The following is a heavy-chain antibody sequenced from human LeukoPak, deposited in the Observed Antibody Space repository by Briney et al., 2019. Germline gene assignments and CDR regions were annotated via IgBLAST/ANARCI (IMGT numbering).Heavy chain of an antibody. Sequence: PSETLSLTCAVYGGSFSGYYWSWIRQPPGKGLEWIGEINHSGSTNYNPSLKSRVTISVDTSKNQFSLKLSSVTAADTAVYYCATPKAAAGILDAFDIWGQGTMVTVSS. CDR3: ATPKAAAGILDAFDI. CDR2: INHSGST. J-gene: IGHJ3*02. V-gene: IGHV4-34*01. D-gene: IGHD6-13*01. CDR1: GGSFSGYY.